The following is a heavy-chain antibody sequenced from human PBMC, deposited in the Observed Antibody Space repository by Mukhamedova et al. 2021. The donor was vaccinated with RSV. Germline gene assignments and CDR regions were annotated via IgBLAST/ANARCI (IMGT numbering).Heavy chain of an antibody. Sequence: GLEWVSSISSSSGNIYYADSLKGRFTISRDNAKNSLYLQLNSLRAEDTAVYYCARDYYFDAGDAFDILGQGTMVTVSS. D-gene: IGHD3-22*01. V-gene: IGHV3-21*01. J-gene: IGHJ3*02. CDR2: ISSSSGNI. CDR3: ARDYYFDAGDAFDI.